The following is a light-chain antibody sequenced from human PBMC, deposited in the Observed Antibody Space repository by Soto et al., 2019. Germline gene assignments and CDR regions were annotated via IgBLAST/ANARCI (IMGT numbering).Light chain of an antibody. CDR3: QQSYSTLGLT. J-gene: IGKJ4*01. CDR2: AAS. V-gene: IGKV1-39*01. CDR1: QSSSSY. Sequence: DIQMTQSPSSLSASVGDRVTITCRASQSSSSYLNWYQQKPGKAPKLLIYAASSLQSGVPSRFSGSGSVTDFTLSISSLQPEDFATYYCQQSYSTLGLTFGGGTKVEIK.